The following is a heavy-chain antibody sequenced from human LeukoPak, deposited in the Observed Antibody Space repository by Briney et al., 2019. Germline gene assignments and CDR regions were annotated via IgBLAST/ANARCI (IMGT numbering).Heavy chain of an antibody. D-gene: IGHD3-16*01. J-gene: IGHJ4*02. CDR3: ATDPNYGGLDY. Sequence: ASVKVSCKASGYTFTSYGISWVRQAPGQGLEWMGWISAYNGNTNYAQKLQGRVTMTTDTSTSTAYMELSSLRSEDTAVYYCATDPNYGGLDYWGQGTLVTVSS. V-gene: IGHV1-18*01. CDR2: ISAYNGNT. CDR1: GYTFTSYG.